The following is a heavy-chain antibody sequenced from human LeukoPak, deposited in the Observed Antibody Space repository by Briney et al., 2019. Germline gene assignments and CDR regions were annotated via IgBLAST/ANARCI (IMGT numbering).Heavy chain of an antibody. CDR3: AKVGIAVAGTGSFGY. Sequence: PGGSLRLSCAASGFTFSSYAMNWVRQAPGKGLEWVSAISGSGGSTYYADSVKGRFTISRDNSKNTLYLQMNSLRAEDTAVYYCAKVGIAVAGTGSFGYWGQGTLVTVSS. V-gene: IGHV3-23*01. J-gene: IGHJ4*02. CDR1: GFTFSSYA. D-gene: IGHD6-19*01. CDR2: ISGSGGST.